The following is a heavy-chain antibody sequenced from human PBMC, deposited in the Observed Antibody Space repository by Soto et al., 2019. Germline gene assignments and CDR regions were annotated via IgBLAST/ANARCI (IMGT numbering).Heavy chain of an antibody. CDR1: GYTFTSYA. D-gene: IGHD2-21*02. V-gene: IGHV1-69*13. J-gene: IGHJ1*01. Sequence: SVKVSCKASGYTFTSYAMHWVRQAPGQRLEWMGGIIPIFGTANYAQKFQGRVTITADESTSTAYMELSSLRSEDTAVYYCARGPGGDSQGYFQHWGQGTLVTVSS. CDR3: ARGPGGDSQGYFQH. CDR2: IIPIFGTA.